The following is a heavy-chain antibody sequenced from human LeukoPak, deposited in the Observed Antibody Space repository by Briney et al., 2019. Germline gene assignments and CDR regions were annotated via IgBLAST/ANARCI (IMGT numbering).Heavy chain of an antibody. Sequence: GASLQISCKGSGYSFTSYWIGWVRPLPGKGLEWMGIIYPGDSDTRYSPSFQGQVTISADKSISTAYPQWSSLKASDTAMYYCARQGRGYSSHFDDWGQGTLVTVSS. J-gene: IGHJ4*02. CDR2: IYPGDSDT. D-gene: IGHD5-18*01. CDR3: ARQGRGYSSHFDD. V-gene: IGHV5-51*01. CDR1: GYSFTSYW.